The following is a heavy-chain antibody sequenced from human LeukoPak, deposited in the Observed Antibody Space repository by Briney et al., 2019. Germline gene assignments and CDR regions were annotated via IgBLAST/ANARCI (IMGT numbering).Heavy chain of an antibody. V-gene: IGHV3-23*01. CDR2: ISGSGGST. CDR1: GFTFSSNG. Sequence: GGSLRLSCAASGFTFSSNGMSWVRQAPGKGLEWVSAISGSGGSTYYADSVKGRFTISRDNSKNTLYLQMNSLRAEDTAVYYCAKDGAGSQSYCSSTSCYVDYWGQGTLVTVSS. D-gene: IGHD2-2*01. CDR3: AKDGAGSQSYCSSTSCYVDY. J-gene: IGHJ4*02.